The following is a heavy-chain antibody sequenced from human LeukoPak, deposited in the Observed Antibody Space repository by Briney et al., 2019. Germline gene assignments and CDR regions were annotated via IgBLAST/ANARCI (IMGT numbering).Heavy chain of an antibody. Sequence: ASVKVSCKASGCTFTGYYMHWVRQAPGQGLEWMGRINPNSGGTNYAQKFQGRVTMTRDTSISTAYMELSRLRSDDTAVYYCARGNSSGYYYHYYMDVWGKGTTVTVSS. CDR2: INPNSGGT. D-gene: IGHD3-22*01. CDR3: ARGNSSGYYYHYYMDV. CDR1: GCTFTGYY. V-gene: IGHV1-2*06. J-gene: IGHJ6*03.